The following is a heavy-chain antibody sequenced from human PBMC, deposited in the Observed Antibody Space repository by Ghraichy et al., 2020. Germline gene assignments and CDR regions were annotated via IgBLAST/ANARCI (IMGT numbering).Heavy chain of an antibody. Sequence: SETLSLTCTVSGGSISSYYWSWIRQPPGKGLEWIGYIYYSGSTNYNPSLKSRVTISVDTSKNQFSLKLSSVTAADTAVYYCARDQGYYYDSSGSRNSEWFDPWGQGTLVTVSS. V-gene: IGHV4-59*01. CDR2: IYYSGST. CDR3: ARDQGYYYDSSGSRNSEWFDP. D-gene: IGHD3-22*01. CDR1: GGSISSYY. J-gene: IGHJ5*02.